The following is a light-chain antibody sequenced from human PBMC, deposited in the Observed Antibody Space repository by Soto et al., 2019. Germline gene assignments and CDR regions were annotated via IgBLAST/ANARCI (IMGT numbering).Light chain of an antibody. CDR1: SSDVGSYNL. Sequence: QSALTQPASVSGSPGQSITISGTGTSSDVGSYNLVSWYQQHPGKAPKLMIYEGSKRPSGVSNRFSGSKSGNTASLTISGLQADYEADYSSCSYAVSPFVFGTGTKVTVL. CDR2: EGS. V-gene: IGLV2-23*01. CDR3: CSYAVSPFV. J-gene: IGLJ1*01.